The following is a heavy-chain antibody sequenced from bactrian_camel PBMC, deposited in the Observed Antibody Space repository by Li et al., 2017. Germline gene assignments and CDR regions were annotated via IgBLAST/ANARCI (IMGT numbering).Heavy chain of an antibody. CDR1: GFTGGRHC. J-gene: IGHJ4*01. D-gene: IGHD6*01. CDR3: AIGGATPCTVRGGSMPYDY. Sequence: QVQLVESGGGSVQAEGSLRLSCAASGFTGGRHCMAWFRQFPGKEREAAAAVSPGGQRTYYTDSVKDRFTISRDGAMMTLYLQMNDLKPEDTAMYYCAIGGATPCTVRGGSMPYDYWGQGTQVTVS. V-gene: IGHV3S1*01. CDR2: VSPGGQRT.